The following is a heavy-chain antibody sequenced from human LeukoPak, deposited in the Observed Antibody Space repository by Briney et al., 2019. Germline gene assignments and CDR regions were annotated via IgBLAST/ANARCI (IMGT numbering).Heavy chain of an antibody. CDR2: IYSGGNT. CDR3: ARVQGPTAYYYGSGSYYGRRKTLDY. D-gene: IGHD3-10*01. V-gene: IGHV3-53*01. Sequence: GGSLRLSCAASGFTVSGNYMSWVRQAPGKGLEWVSVIYSGGNTYYADSVKGRFTISRDNSKNTLYLQMNSLRAEDTAVYYCARVQGPTAYYYGSGSYYGRRKTLDYWGQGTLVTVSS. CDR1: GFTVSGNY. J-gene: IGHJ4*02.